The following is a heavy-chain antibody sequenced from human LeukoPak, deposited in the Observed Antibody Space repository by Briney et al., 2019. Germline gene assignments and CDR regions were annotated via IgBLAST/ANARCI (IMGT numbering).Heavy chain of an antibody. J-gene: IGHJ4*02. CDR2: ISGSGAST. D-gene: IGHD6-19*01. CDR3: AKTLRPSGWPHKFDY. CDR1: GFTFSSYA. V-gene: IGHV3-23*01. Sequence: GGSLRLSCAASGFTFSSYAMSWVRQAPGKGLEWVSAISGSGASTYYADSVKGRFNISRDNSKNTLYLQMNSLRAEDTAVYYCAKTLRPSGWPHKFDYWGQGTLVTVPS.